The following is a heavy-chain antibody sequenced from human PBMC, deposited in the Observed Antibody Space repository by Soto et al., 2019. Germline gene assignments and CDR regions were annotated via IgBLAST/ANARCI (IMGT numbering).Heavy chain of an antibody. CDR3: ARDQWLVLHYYYYGMDV. CDR1: GYTFTSYG. J-gene: IGHJ6*02. D-gene: IGHD6-19*01. CDR2: ISAYNGNT. Sequence: QVQLVQSGAEVKKPGASVEVSCKASGYTFTSYGISWVRQAPGQGLEWMGWISAYNGNTNYAQKLQGRVTMTTDTSTSTAYMELRSLRSDDTAVYYCARDQWLVLHYYYYGMDVWGQGTTVTVSS. V-gene: IGHV1-18*04.